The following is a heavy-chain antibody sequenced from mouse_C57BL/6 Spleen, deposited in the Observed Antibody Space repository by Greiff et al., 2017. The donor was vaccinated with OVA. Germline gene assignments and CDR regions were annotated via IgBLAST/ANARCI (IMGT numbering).Heavy chain of an antibody. CDR2: ISSGSSTI. CDR1: GFTFSDYG. V-gene: IGHV5-17*01. J-gene: IGHJ4*01. CDR3: ARRDGYDVAMDY. D-gene: IGHD2-2*01. Sequence: EVQRVESGGGLVKPGGSLKLSCAASGFTFSDYGMNWVRQAPEKGLEWVAYISSGSSTIYYADTVKGRFTLSRDNAKNTLFLQMTSLRSEDTAMYYCARRDGYDVAMDYWGQGTSVTVSS.